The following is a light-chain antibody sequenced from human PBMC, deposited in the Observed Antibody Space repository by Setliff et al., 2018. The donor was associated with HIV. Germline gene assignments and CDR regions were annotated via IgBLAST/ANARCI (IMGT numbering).Light chain of an antibody. CDR2: EDN. J-gene: IGLJ2*01. V-gene: IGLV2-23*02. CDR1: NSNIGTYNL. CDR3: CSYAGRNTFHMI. Sequence: QSVLTQPAAVSGSPGQSITISCTGSNSNIGTYNLVSWYQQVPGRAPRLMIFEDNKRPSGVSDRFSGSKSGYTASLTIPGLQPGDEADYYCCSYAGRNTFHMIFGGGTQLTVL.